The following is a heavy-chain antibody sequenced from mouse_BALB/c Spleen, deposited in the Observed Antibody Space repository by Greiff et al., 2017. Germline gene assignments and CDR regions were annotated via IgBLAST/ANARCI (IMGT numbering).Heavy chain of an antibody. Sequence: EVMLVESGGGLVKPGGSLKPSCAASGFTFSDYYMYWVRQTPEKRLEWVATISDGGSYTYYPDSVKGRFTISRDNAKNNLYLQMSSLKSEDTAMYYWSRGGGNYYGSSYDAMDYWGQGTSVTVSS. CDR2: ISDGGSYT. CDR3: SRGGGNYYGSSYDAMDY. D-gene: IGHD1-1*01. J-gene: IGHJ4*01. CDR1: GFTFSDYY. V-gene: IGHV5-4*02.